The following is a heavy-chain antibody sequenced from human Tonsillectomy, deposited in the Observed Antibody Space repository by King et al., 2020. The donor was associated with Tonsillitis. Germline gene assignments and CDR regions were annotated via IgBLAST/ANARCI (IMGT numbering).Heavy chain of an antibody. J-gene: IGHJ4*02. Sequence: QLVQSGAEVKKSGASVKVSCKASGYIFTSYDISWVRQATGQGLEWMGWMNPNSGNTGYAQKFQGRVTMTRNTSISTAYMELSSLRSEDTAVYYCMRGLLDLDTVMVTGNYWGQGTLMTVSS. CDR3: MRGLLDLDTVMVTGNY. CDR1: GYIFTSYD. V-gene: IGHV1-8*02. CDR2: MNPNSGNT. D-gene: IGHD5-18*01.